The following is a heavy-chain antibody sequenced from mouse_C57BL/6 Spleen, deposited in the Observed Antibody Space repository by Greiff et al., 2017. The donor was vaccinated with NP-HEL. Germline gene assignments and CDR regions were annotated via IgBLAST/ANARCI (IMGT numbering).Heavy chain of an antibody. Sequence: QVQLQQPGAELVMPGASVKLSCKASGYTFTSYWMHWVKQRPGQGLELLGEIDPSDSYTTYNQKFKGKSTLTVDKSSSTAYMQLSSLTSEDSAVYYCARSYYGNFDVWGTGTTVTVSS. CDR2: IDPSDSYT. V-gene: IGHV1-69*01. CDR1: GYTFTSYW. D-gene: IGHD1-1*01. J-gene: IGHJ1*03. CDR3: ARSYYGNFDV.